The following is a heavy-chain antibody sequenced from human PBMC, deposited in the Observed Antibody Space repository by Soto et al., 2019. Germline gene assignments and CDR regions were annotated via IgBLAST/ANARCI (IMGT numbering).Heavy chain of an antibody. CDR2: IYPGDSDT. CDR3: ARYCSGGSCPPYYYYGMDV. D-gene: IGHD2-15*01. Sequence: PGEPLRVSSKGSGYSFTSYGIGWVRQMPGKGLEWMGIIYPGDSDTRYSPSFQGQFSISADKSIRTAYLQWSSLKASDTAMYYCARYCSGGSCPPYYYYGMDVWGQGTTVTVSS. CDR1: GYSFTSYG. J-gene: IGHJ6*02. V-gene: IGHV5-51*01.